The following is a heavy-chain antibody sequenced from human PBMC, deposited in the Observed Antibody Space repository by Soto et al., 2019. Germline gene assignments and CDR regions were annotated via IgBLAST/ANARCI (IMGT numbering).Heavy chain of an antibody. J-gene: IGHJ4*02. Sequence: YTDSVKGRFTISRDNAKDSLYLQMNSLRTEDTAVYYCARVVAAAGRLYYLDYWGQGTLVTVSS. CDR3: ARVVAAAGRLYYLDY. V-gene: IGHV3-11*05. D-gene: IGHD6-13*01.